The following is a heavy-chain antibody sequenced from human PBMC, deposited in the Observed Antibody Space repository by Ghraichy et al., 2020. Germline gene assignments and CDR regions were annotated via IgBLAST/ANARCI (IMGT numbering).Heavy chain of an antibody. CDR2: IRSKAYGGTT. D-gene: IGHD3-10*01. CDR1: GFTFGDYA. Sequence: GGSLRLSCTASGFTFGDYAMSWVRQAPGKGLEWVGFIRSKAYGGTTEYAASVKGRFTISRDDSKSIAYLQMNSLKTEDTAVYYCTKGLLGGSGSYYPLDYWGQGTLVTVSS. CDR3: TKGLLGGSGSYYPLDY. J-gene: IGHJ4*02. V-gene: IGHV3-49*04.